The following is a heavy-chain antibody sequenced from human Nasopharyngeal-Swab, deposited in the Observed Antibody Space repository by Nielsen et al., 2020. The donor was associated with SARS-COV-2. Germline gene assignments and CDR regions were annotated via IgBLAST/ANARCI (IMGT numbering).Heavy chain of an antibody. D-gene: IGHD4-23*01. J-gene: IGHJ3*02. CDR1: GDSISRSY. CDR2: VFYTGNT. CDR3: ARHRYGGNLLDAFDI. Sequence: SETLSLTCTASGDSISRSYWSWIRQPPGKGLEWIGFVFYTGNTNYNPSLKSRVTMSLDTSKNQFSLKLSSVTAADTAVFYCARHRYGGNLLDAFDIWGQGTMVTVSS. V-gene: IGHV4-59*08.